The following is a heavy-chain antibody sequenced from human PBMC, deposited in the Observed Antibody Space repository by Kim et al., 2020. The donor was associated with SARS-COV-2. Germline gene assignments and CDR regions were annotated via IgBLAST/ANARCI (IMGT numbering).Heavy chain of an antibody. D-gene: IGHD3-10*01. J-gene: IGHJ3*02. V-gene: IGHV3-30*02. Sequence: YADSVKGRFTIARDNSKNTLYLQMNSLRAEDTAVYYCAKVPLIGPDAFDIWGQGTMVTVSS. CDR3: AKVPLIGPDAFDI.